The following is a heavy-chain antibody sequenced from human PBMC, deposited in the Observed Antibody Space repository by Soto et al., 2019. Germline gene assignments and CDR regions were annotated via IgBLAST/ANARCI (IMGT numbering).Heavy chain of an antibody. Sequence: QVQLVESGGGVVQPGRSLRLSCAASGFTFSSYGMHWVRQAPGKGLEWVAVIWYDGSNKYYADSLKGRFTISRDNSKKTLYLQVNSLRAEDTAVYFCARDDYDSGGYYYVDYWGQGTLVTVSS. J-gene: IGHJ4*02. V-gene: IGHV3-33*01. D-gene: IGHD3-22*01. CDR1: GFTFSSYG. CDR2: IWYDGSNK. CDR3: ARDDYDSGGYYYVDY.